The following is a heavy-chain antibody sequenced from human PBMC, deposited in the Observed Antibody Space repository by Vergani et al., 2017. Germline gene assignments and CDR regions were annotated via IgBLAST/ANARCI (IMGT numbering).Heavy chain of an antibody. D-gene: IGHD3-16*01. CDR1: GYTFTSYG. J-gene: IGHJ5*02. CDR2: ISAYNGNT. V-gene: IGHV1-18*01. CDR3: ARDPGDGPKEGWFDP. Sequence: QVQLVQSGAEVKKPGASVKVSCKASGYTFTSYGISWVRQAPGQGLEWMGWISAYNGNTNYAQKLQGRVTMTTDTSTSTAYMELSSLRSEDTAVYYCARDPGDGPKEGWFDPWGQGTLVTVSS.